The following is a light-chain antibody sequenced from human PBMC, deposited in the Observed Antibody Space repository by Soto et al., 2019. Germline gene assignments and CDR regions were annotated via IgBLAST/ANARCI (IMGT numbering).Light chain of an antibody. CDR2: DIS. V-gene: IGKV3-15*01. Sequence: EITMTQFPGILSASPGEGVTLSCRAAQDVTTNFAWYQQKRGQAPRLIIYDISSRATGVPARFSGSWSGTECTLSISGLQSEDVAVYFCQQYNNWPFSLGQGTRLEIK. CDR1: QDVTTN. CDR3: QQYNNWPFS. J-gene: IGKJ5*01.